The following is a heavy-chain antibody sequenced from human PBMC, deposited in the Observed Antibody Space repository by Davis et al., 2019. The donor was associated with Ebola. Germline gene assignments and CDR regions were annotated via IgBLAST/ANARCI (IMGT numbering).Heavy chain of an antibody. CDR2: ISYDGSDK. D-gene: IGHD3-10*01. CDR1: GFTFSSYG. J-gene: IGHJ6*02. CDR3: ARSLTKYYYGTSHYYYGLDV. Sequence: GGSLRLSCTASGFTFSSYGMHWVRQAPGKGLEWVALISYDGSDKYDADSVKGRFTISRDNSKNTLYLQMNSLRTEDTAVYSCARSLTKYYYGTSHYYYGLDVWGQGTTVTVSS. V-gene: IGHV3-30*03.